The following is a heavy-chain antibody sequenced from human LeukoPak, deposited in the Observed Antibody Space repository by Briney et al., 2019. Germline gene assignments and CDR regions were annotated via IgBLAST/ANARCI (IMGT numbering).Heavy chain of an antibody. Sequence: ASVKVSCKASGYTFTGYYMHWVRQAPGQGLEWMGWINPNSGGTNYAQKLQGRVTMTRDTSISTAYMELSRLRSDDTAVHYCARSGGVLLWFGELSLNWFDPWGQGTLVTVSS. CDR3: ARSGGVLLWFGELSLNWFDP. D-gene: IGHD3-10*01. V-gene: IGHV1-2*02. CDR1: GYTFTGYY. CDR2: INPNSGGT. J-gene: IGHJ5*02.